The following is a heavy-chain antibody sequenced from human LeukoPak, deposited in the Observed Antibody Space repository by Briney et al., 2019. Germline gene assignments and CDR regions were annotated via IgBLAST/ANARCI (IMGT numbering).Heavy chain of an antibody. J-gene: IGHJ4*02. V-gene: IGHV3-30*18. CDR3: AKDRTGSGSYFY. Sequence: GVSLRLSCAASGFTFSSYGMHWVRQAPGKGLEWVAVISYDGSNKYYADSVKGRFTIPRDNSKNTLYVQMNSLRAEDTAVYYCAKDRTGSGSYFYWGQGTLVTVSS. D-gene: IGHD3-10*01. CDR1: GFTFSSYG. CDR2: ISYDGSNK.